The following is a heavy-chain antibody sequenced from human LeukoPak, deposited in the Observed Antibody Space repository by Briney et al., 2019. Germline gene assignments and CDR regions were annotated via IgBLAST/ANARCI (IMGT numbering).Heavy chain of an antibody. V-gene: IGHV3-74*01. CDR3: ARSASSDY. Sequence: GGSLRLSCAACGFTFSKYWMHWVRQAPGKGLVWVSRINSDGSNTNYADSVKGRFTVSRDNTKNTLFLQMNNARAEDTAVYYCARSASSDYWGQGTLVTVSS. CDR1: GFTFSKYW. CDR2: INSDGSNT. J-gene: IGHJ4*02. D-gene: IGHD1-26*01.